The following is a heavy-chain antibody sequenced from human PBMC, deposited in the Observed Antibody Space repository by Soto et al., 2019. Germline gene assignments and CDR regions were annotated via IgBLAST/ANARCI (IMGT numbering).Heavy chain of an antibody. CDR3: ARVSSYCSGGSCYPAYFDY. D-gene: IGHD2-15*01. CDR1: GGTFSSYA. J-gene: IGHJ4*02. Sequence: SVKVSCKASGGTFSSYAISWVRQAPGQGLEWMGGIIPIFGTANYAQKFQGRVTITADESTSTAYMELSSLRSEDTAVYYCARVSSYCSGGSCYPAYFDYWGQGTLVTVSS. V-gene: IGHV1-69*13. CDR2: IIPIFGTA.